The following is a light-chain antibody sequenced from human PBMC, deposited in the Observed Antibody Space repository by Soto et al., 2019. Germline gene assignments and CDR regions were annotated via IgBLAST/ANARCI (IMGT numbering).Light chain of an antibody. V-gene: IGKV1-5*01. Sequence: DIHMTQSPSTLPASVGGRVTITCRASQSVGTWVAWYQQKPGKAPKLLIYGASNLESGVPSRFSGSGSGTEFTLTITTLQPDDFATYFCQQYNRNTWSFGPGTKVDIK. CDR2: GAS. CDR1: QSVGTW. J-gene: IGKJ1*01. CDR3: QQYNRNTWS.